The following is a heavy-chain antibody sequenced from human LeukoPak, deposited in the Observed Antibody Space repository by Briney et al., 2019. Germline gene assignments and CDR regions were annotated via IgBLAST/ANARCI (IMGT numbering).Heavy chain of an antibody. CDR3: ASSSTPPQLAFDI. J-gene: IGHJ3*02. CDR1: GYTFTSYY. Sequence: ASVKVSCKASGYTFTSYYMHWVRQAPGQGLEWMGGIIPIFGTANYAQKFQGRVTITTDESTSTAYMELSSLRSEDTAVYYCASSSTPPQLAFDIWGQGTMVTVSS. D-gene: IGHD2-15*01. CDR2: IIPIFGTA. V-gene: IGHV1-69*05.